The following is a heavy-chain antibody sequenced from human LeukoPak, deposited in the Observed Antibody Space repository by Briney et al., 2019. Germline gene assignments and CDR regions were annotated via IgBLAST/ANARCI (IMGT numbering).Heavy chain of an antibody. D-gene: IGHD3-22*01. CDR2: IYTSGST. CDR3: ARGIDYDSSGAFDI. Sequence: SETLSLTCTVSGGSISSYYWSWIRQPAGKGLEWIGRIYTSGSTNYNLSHKSRVTMSVDTSKNQFSVKLSSVTAAHRAVYYCARGIDYDSSGAFDIWGQGTMVTVSS. CDR1: GGSISSYY. J-gene: IGHJ3*02. V-gene: IGHV4-4*07.